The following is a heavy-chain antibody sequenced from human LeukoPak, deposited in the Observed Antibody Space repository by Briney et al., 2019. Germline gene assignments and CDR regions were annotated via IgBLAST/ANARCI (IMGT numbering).Heavy chain of an antibody. V-gene: IGHV1-69*05. D-gene: IGHD1-1*01. CDR1: GGTFSSYA. CDR3: ARDSGTTRAFDI. CDR2: IIPIFGTA. J-gene: IGHJ3*02. Sequence: SVKVSCKASGGTFSSYAISWVRQAPGQGLERMGGIIPIFGTANYAQKFQGRVTITTDESTSTAYMELSSLRSEDTAVYYCARDSGTTRAFDIWGQGTMVTVSS.